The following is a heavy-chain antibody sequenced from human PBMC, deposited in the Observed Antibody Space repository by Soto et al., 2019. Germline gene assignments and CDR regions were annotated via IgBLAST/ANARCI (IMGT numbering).Heavy chain of an antibody. CDR2: IYYSGST. D-gene: IGHD6-13*01. CDR3: ARVSAAGDLDY. CDR1: GGSISSYY. Sequence: ETLSLTCTVSGGSISSYYWSWIRQPPGKGLEWIGYIYYSGSTNYNPSLKSRVTISVDTSKNQFSLKLSSVTAADTAVYYCARVSAAGDLDYWGQGTLVTVSS. V-gene: IGHV4-59*01. J-gene: IGHJ4*02.